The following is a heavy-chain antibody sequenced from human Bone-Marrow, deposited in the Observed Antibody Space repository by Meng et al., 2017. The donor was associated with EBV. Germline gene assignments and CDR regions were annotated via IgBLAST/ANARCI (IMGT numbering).Heavy chain of an antibody. CDR1: GYTFISYA. Sequence: QGQLVQSGAERKKPGASVNVSCKASGYTFISYAMHCVRQAPGQRLEWMGWINVVNGNTKYSQKFQGRVSITRDTSASTAYMELSSLRSEDTAVYYCARSQTVAVVDYCGQGTLVAASS. CDR3: ARSQTVAVVDY. D-gene: IGHD6-19*01. J-gene: IGHJ4*01. V-gene: IGHV1-3*01. CDR2: INVVNGNT.